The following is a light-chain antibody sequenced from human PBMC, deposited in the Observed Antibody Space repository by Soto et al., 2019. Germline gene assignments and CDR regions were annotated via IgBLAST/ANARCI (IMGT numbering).Light chain of an antibody. V-gene: IGKV3-20*01. J-gene: IGKJ1*01. Sequence: TQSPATLSVSPGDRATLSCRATETISTNLAWFQRKPGQPPRLLIYGSSTRATGVPDRFSGSGSGTDFTLTISRLEPEDFAVYYCQQYGSSPRTFGQGTKVDIK. CDR1: ETISTN. CDR2: GSS. CDR3: QQYGSSPRT.